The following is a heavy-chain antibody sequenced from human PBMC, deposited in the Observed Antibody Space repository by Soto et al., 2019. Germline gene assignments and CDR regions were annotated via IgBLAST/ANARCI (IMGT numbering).Heavy chain of an antibody. CDR3: ARQGSSSWYGRGYDGMDV. D-gene: IGHD6-13*01. V-gene: IGHV4-34*01. CDR2: INHSGST. J-gene: IGHJ6*02. CDR1: GGSFSGYY. Sequence: SETLSLTCAVYGGSFSGYYWSWIRQPPGKGLEWIGEINHSGSTNYNPSLKSRVTISVDTSKNQFSLKLSSVTAADTAVYYCARQGSSSWYGRGYDGMDVWGQGTTV.